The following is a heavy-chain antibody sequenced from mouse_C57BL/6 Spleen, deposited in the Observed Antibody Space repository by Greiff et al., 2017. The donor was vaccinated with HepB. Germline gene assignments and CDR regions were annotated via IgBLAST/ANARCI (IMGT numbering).Heavy chain of an antibody. CDR1: GFTFSSYA. D-gene: IGHD2-5*01. Sequence: EVQLVESGGGLVKPGGSLKLSCAASGFTFSSYAMSWVRQTPEKRLEWVATISDGGSYTYYPDNVKGRFTISRDNAKNNLYLQMSHLKSEDTAMYYCARDRVYSNYEGYFDYWGQGTTLTVSS. CDR2: ISDGGSYT. V-gene: IGHV5-4*01. J-gene: IGHJ2*01. CDR3: ARDRVYSNYEGYFDY.